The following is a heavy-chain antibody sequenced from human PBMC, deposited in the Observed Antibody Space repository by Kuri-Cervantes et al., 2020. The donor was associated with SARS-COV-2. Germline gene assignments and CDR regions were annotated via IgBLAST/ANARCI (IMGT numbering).Heavy chain of an antibody. CDR3: ARGYFSNAEWFSDFDY. Sequence: SQTLSLTCAVYGGSFSGYYWSWIRQSPGKGLEWIGEISHSGSTNYNSSPKSRVTISIDTSKNQFSLKLSSVTAADTAVYYCARGYFSNAEWFSDFDYWGQGTLVTVSS. CDR1: GGSFSGYY. CDR2: ISHSGST. V-gene: IGHV4-34*01. J-gene: IGHJ4*02. D-gene: IGHD3-3*01.